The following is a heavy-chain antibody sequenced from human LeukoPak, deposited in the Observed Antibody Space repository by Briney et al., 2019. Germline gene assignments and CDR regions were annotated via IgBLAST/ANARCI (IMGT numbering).Heavy chain of an antibody. CDR3: ARFPASGEMAYYFDY. Sequence: SETLSLTCTVSGGSISSYYWSWIRQPPGKGLEWIGYIYYSGSTNYNPSLKGRVTISVDTSKNQFSLKLSSVTAADTAVYYCARFPASGEMAYYFDYWGQGTLVTVSS. CDR2: IYYSGST. J-gene: IGHJ4*02. D-gene: IGHD5-24*01. CDR1: GGSISSYY. V-gene: IGHV4-59*01.